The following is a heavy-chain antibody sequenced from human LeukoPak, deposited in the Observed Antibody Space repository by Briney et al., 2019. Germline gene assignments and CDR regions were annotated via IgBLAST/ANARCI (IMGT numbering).Heavy chain of an antibody. J-gene: IGHJ4*02. CDR1: GFTFSNYG. CDR2: ISYEGNNK. D-gene: IGHD1-26*01. V-gene: IGHV3-30*18. CDR3: AKDPSYSGTYYPFDY. Sequence: GGSLRLSCAASGFTFSNYGMHWVRQAPGKGLEWGAVISYEGNNKYYADSVQGRLTISRDNSKNTLYLQMNSLRAEDTAVYYCAKDPSYSGTYYPFDYWGQGTLVTVSS.